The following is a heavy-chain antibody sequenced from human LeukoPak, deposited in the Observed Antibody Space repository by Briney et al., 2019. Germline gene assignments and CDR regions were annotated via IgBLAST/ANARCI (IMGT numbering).Heavy chain of an antibody. J-gene: IGHJ4*02. CDR1: GGTFISYA. Sequence: ASVKVSCKASGGTFISYAISWVRQAPGQGLEWMGGIIPIFGTANYAQKFQGRATITADESTSTAYMELSSLRSEDTAVYYCARDLPLVGAPYFDYWGQGTLVTVSS. V-gene: IGHV1-69*13. D-gene: IGHD1-26*01. CDR2: IIPIFGTA. CDR3: ARDLPLVGAPYFDY.